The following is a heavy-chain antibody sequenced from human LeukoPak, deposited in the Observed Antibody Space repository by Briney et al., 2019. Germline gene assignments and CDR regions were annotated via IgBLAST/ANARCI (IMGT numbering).Heavy chain of an antibody. D-gene: IGHD3-22*01. CDR1: GFTFSSYS. CDR2: ISSSSSYI. J-gene: IGHJ6*02. Sequence: GGSLRLSCAASGFTFSSYSMNWVRQAPGKGLEWVSSISSSSSYIYYADSVKGRFTISRDNAKNSLYLQMNSLRAEDTAVYYRARYSYYYDSSGYSHYGMDVWGQGATVTVSS. V-gene: IGHV3-21*01. CDR3: ARYSYYYDSSGYSHYGMDV.